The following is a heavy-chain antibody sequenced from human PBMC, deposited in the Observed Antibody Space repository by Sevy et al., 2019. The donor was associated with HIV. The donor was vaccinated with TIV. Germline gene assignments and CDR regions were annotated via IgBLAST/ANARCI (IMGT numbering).Heavy chain of an antibody. CDR3: ARVTMGAFDI. CDR2: LFYTGST. Sequence: SETLSLTCSVSGGSISPSYWSWIRQPPGMGLEWIGYLFYTGSTNYNPTLKSRVTISVDTSKNEFFLRLSSVTAADTAVYYCARVTMGAFDIWGQGTMVTVSS. D-gene: IGHD3-10*01. V-gene: IGHV4-59*01. CDR1: GGSISPSY. J-gene: IGHJ3*02.